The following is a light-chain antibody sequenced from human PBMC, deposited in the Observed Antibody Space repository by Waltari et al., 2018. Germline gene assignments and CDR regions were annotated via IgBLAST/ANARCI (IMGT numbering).Light chain of an antibody. J-gene: IGKJ4*01. V-gene: IGKV3D-20*01. CDR3: QQYGSSPGTLT. CDR2: DAS. CDR1: QSVSSSY. Sequence: IVLTPSPATLSLSPGDRATLYCGASQSVSSSYVAWYQQKPGQAPKLLIYDASNMATGIPDRFSGSGSGTDFTFTISRLEPEDFAMYYCQQYGSSPGTLTFGGGTKVEIK.